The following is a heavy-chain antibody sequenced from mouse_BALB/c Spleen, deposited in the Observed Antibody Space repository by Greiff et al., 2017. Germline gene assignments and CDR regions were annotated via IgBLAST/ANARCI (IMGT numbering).Heavy chain of an antibody. Sequence: EVQGVDSGGGLVQPGGSLRLSCATSGFTFSDFYMEWVRQPPGKRLEWIAASRNKANDYTTEYSASVKGRFIVSRDTSQSILYLQMNALRAEDTAIYYCAREAYGNYGAMDYWGQGTSVTVSS. J-gene: IGHJ4*01. CDR2: SRNKANDYTT. V-gene: IGHV7-1*02. CDR1: GFTFSDFY. D-gene: IGHD2-1*01. CDR3: AREAYGNYGAMDY.